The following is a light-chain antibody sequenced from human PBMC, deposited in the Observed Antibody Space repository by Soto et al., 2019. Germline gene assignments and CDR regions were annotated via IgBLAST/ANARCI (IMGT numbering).Light chain of an antibody. CDR3: AAWDDSLNGRV. V-gene: IGLV1-44*01. Sequence: QSVLTQPPSASGTPGQRVTISCSGSRSNIGSNAVSWYQQLPGTAPKLLIYNKQRPSGVPDRFSGSKSGTSVSLAISGLQSEDEADYYCAAWDDSLNGRVFGGGTKLTVL. CDR2: NK. J-gene: IGLJ3*02. CDR1: RSNIGSNA.